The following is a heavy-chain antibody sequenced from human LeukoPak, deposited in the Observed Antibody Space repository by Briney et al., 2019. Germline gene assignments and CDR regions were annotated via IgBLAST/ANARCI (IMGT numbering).Heavy chain of an antibody. CDR3: REERRRTSGSYGMYDYYGMDV. CDR2: INHSGSA. D-gene: IGHD1-26*01. J-gene: IGHJ6*02. Sequence: SETLSLTCAVYGGSFSGYHWSWIRQPPGKGLEWIGEINHSGSANYNPSLKSRVTMSIDTSKNHFSLKLISVTAADTAVYYCREERRRTSGSYGMYDYYGMDVWGQGTTVTVSS. V-gene: IGHV4-34*01. CDR1: GGSFSGYH.